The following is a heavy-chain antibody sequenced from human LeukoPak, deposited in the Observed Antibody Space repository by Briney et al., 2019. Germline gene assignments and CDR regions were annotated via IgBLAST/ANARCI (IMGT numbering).Heavy chain of an antibody. CDR3: ARSRTYYYDSSDAAWYFDL. CDR1: GFTFSSYG. CDR2: IWYDGSNK. V-gene: IGHV3-33*01. Sequence: GGSLRLSCAASGFTFSSYGMHWVRQAPGKGLEWVAVIWYDGSNKYYADSVKGRFTISRDNSKNTLYLQMNSLRAEDTAVYYCARSRTYYYDSSDAAWYFDLWGRGTLVTVSS. D-gene: IGHD3-22*01. J-gene: IGHJ2*01.